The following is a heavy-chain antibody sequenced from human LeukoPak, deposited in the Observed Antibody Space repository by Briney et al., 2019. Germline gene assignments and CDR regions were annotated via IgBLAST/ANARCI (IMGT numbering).Heavy chain of an antibody. CDR3: ARRYYYNLGSFPFDF. CDR1: GGPFSGYF. J-gene: IGHJ4*02. V-gene: IGHV4-34*01. D-gene: IGHD3-10*01. Sequence: ETLSLTCAVSGGPFSGYFWSWIRQSSGKGLEWIGEIHNSGTTNYNPSLNSRVTISEDTSKNQFYLNLSSVTAADTAVYYCARRYYYNLGSFPFDFWGQGTLVTVSS. CDR2: IHNSGTT.